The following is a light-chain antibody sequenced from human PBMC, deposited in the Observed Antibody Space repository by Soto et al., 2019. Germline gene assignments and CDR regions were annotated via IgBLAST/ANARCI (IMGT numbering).Light chain of an antibody. CDR2: DGG. CDR3: QVWDTTSDHFYV. CDR1: NIGRKG. Sequence: SYELTQPPSVTVAPGQTARIACGGKNIGRKGVHWYQQKAGQAPVLVVGDGGDRPSGIPERFSGSKSGNTATLTISRVEDGDEADYYCQVWDTTSDHFYVFGTGTKVTVL. V-gene: IGLV3-21*02. J-gene: IGLJ1*01.